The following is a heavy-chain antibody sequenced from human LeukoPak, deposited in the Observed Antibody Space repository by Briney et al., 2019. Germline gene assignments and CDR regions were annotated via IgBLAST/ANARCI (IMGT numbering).Heavy chain of an antibody. V-gene: IGHV5-51*01. CDR1: GYSFTSYW. D-gene: IGHD2-2*01. CDR3: ARHRYCSSTSCSHFDY. CDR2: IYPGDSDT. J-gene: IGHJ4*02. Sequence: GESLKISCKGSGYSFTSYWIGWVRQMPGKGLEWMGIIYPGDSDTRYSPSFQGQVTISADKSISTAYLQWSSLKASDTAMYHCARHRYCSSTSCSHFDYWGQGTLVTVSS.